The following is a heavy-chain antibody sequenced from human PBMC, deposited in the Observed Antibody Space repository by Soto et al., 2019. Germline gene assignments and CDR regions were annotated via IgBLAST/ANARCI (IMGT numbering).Heavy chain of an antibody. V-gene: IGHV3-7*04. J-gene: IGHJ4*02. CDR1: GFSFSNYW. D-gene: IGHD3-10*01. CDR2: IKEDGSQY. CDR3: AREKHYYAT. Sequence: EMQLVDSGGGLVQPGDSLRLSCVASGFSFSNYWMAWVRQAPGKGLEWVANIKEDGSQYTYVASVKGRFTISRDNAENSLSLQMNSLRAEDTAVYYCAREKHYYATWGQGTLGTVSS.